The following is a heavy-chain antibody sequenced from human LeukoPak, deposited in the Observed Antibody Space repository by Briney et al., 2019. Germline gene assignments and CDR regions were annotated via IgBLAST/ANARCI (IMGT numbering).Heavy chain of an antibody. J-gene: IGHJ4*02. Sequence: GGSLRLSCVASGFTFKMFAMHWVRQAPGKGLEWVAVIWYDGSNKYYADSVKGRFTISRDNAKNTLYLEMNSLRAEDTAVYYCARDMGSSGWVFFDSWGQGTLVTVSS. V-gene: IGHV3-33*01. CDR2: IWYDGSNK. CDR1: GFTFKMFA. D-gene: IGHD6-19*01. CDR3: ARDMGSSGWVFFDS.